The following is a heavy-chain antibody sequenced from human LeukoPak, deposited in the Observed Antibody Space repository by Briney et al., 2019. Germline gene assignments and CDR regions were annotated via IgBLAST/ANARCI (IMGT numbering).Heavy chain of an antibody. V-gene: IGHV4-39*07. D-gene: IGHD3-22*01. CDR2: IYYSGST. CDR1: GGSISSSSYY. Sequence: PSETLSLTCTVSGGSISSSSYYWGWIRQPPGKGLEWIGSIYYSGSTYYNPSLKSRVTISVDTSKSQFSLKLSSVTAADTAVYYCASLPVYYDNSGYWAWGQGTLVTVSS. CDR3: ASLPVYYDNSGYWA. J-gene: IGHJ5*02.